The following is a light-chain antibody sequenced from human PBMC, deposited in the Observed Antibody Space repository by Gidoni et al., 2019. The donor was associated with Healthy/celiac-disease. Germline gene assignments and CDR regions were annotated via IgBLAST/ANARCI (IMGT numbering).Light chain of an antibody. J-gene: IGKJ2*01. V-gene: IGKV3-15*01. CDR2: GAS. Sequence: EIVMTQSPATLSVSPGERATLSCRASQSVSSNLAWYQQKPGQAPRLLIYGASTRATGIPARFSGSGSETEFTLTISSLQSEDFAVYYCQQYNNWPPYTFXQXTKLEIK. CDR3: QQYNNWPPYT. CDR1: QSVSSN.